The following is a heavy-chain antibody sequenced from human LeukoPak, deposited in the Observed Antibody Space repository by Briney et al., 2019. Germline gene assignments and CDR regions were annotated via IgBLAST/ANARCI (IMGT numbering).Heavy chain of an antibody. CDR1: GGSISSSSYY. J-gene: IGHJ4*02. D-gene: IGHD6-19*01. CDR2: IYYSGST. Sequence: SETLSLTCTVSGGSISSSSYYWGWIRQPPGKGLEWIGGIYYSGSTYYNPSLKSRVTISVDTSKNQFSLKLSSVTAADTAVYYCARHRGSGLSYWGQGTLVTVSS. CDR3: ARHRGSGLSY. V-gene: IGHV4-39*01.